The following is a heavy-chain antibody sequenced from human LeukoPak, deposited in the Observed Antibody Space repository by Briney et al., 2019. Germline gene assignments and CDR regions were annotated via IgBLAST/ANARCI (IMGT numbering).Heavy chain of an antibody. D-gene: IGHD6-13*01. CDR2: IIPILGIA. CDR1: GGTFSNYA. CDR3: ASDSSSWRNYYYNGMDV. J-gene: IGHJ6*02. Sequence: ASVKVSCKASGGTFSNYALSWVRQAPGQGLEWMGRIIPILGIANYAQKFQGRVTITADKSTSTAYMELSSLRSEDTAVYYCASDSSSWRNYYYNGMDVWGQGTTVTVSS. V-gene: IGHV1-69*04.